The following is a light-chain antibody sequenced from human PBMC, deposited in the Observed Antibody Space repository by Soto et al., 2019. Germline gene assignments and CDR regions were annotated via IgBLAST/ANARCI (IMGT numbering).Light chain of an antibody. Sequence: DIQMTQSPSTLSASVGDRVSITCRASQSIGSWFAWYQQKPGKAPKLLIYDASSLESGVPSRFSGSGSGTDFTLTISSLQPDDFATYYCQQYNSYSYTFGQGTKLEIK. CDR2: DAS. CDR3: QQYNSYSYT. V-gene: IGKV1-5*01. J-gene: IGKJ2*01. CDR1: QSIGSW.